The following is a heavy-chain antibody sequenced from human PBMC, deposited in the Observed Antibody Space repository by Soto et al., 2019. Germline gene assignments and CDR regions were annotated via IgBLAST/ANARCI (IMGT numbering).Heavy chain of an antibody. D-gene: IGHD3-10*01. V-gene: IGHV3-23*01. CDR2: ISGSGGST. CDR1: GFTFSSYA. CDR3: AKDSGRITMVRGFLGD. J-gene: IGHJ4*02. Sequence: EVQLLESGGGLVQPGGSLRLSCAASGFTFSSYAMSWVRQAPGKGLEWVSAISGSGGSTYYADSVKGRFTISRDNSKNTLYLQMNSLRAEDTAVYYCAKDSGRITMVRGFLGDWGQGTLVTVSS.